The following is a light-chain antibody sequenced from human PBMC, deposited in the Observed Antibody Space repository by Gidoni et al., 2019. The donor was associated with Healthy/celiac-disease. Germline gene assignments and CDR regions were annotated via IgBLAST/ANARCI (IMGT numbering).Light chain of an antibody. CDR1: QSISSY. V-gene: IGKV1-39*01. Sequence: DIQMTQSPSSLSASVGDRVTITCRASQSISSYLNWYQQKPGKAPKLLIYAASSLQSGVPSRFSGSGSGKDFTLTISSLQPEDFATYYCQQSYSTPHTFXXXTKLEIK. J-gene: IGKJ2*01. CDR3: QQSYSTPHT. CDR2: AAS.